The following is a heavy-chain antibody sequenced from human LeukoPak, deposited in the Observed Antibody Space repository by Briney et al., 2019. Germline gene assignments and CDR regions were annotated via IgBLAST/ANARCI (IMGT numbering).Heavy chain of an antibody. Sequence: PGGSLRLSCAASGFTFSSYGMHWVRQAPGKGLEWVAVISYDGSNKYYADSVKGRFTISRDNSKNTLYLQMNSLRAEDTAVYYCAREGVMGEWLNGMDVWGQGTTVTVSS. V-gene: IGHV3-30*03. CDR2: ISYDGSNK. D-gene: IGHD3-16*01. CDR1: GFTFSSYG. J-gene: IGHJ6*02. CDR3: AREGVMGEWLNGMDV.